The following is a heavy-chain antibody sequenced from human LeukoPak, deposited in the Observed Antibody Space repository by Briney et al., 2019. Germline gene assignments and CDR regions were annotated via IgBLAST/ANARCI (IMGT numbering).Heavy chain of an antibody. Sequence: GGSLRLSCAASGFIFTTYAMIWVRQAPGKGLEWVSTISGGGGSTFYADSVKGRFTIFSVNSKNTLYLQMNSLRAEDTAIYYCAKDMSDYTNFPDVWGQGTTVTVSS. J-gene: IGHJ6*02. CDR1: GFIFTTYA. V-gene: IGHV3-23*01. D-gene: IGHD4-11*01. CDR2: ISGGGGST. CDR3: AKDMSDYTNFPDV.